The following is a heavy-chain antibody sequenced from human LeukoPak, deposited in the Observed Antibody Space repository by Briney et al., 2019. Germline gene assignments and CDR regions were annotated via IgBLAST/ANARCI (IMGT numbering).Heavy chain of an antibody. CDR3: AKSRPGGSYRRNWFDP. J-gene: IGHJ5*02. Sequence: SETLSLTCTVSGYSISSDYYWGWIRPPPGKGLEWIGSIYYSGSTYYNPSLKSRVTISVDTSKNQFSLKLTSVTAADTALYYCAKSRPGGSYRRNWFDPWGQGTLVTVSS. V-gene: IGHV4-38-2*02. CDR1: GYSISSDYY. D-gene: IGHD1-26*01. CDR2: IYYSGST.